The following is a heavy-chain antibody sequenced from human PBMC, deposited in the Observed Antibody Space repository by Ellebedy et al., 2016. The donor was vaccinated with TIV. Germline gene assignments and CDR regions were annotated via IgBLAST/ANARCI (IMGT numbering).Heavy chain of an antibody. CDR2: IKQDGSET. J-gene: IGHJ4*02. D-gene: IGHD6-19*01. Sequence: GESLKISCAASGFTFSNYWMSWVRQAPGKGLEWVANIKQDGSETYYVDSVKGRFSISRDNAKKSLYLQMNSLRDEDTALYYCARDQWLGRAYYFDYWGQGTLLTVSS. CDR1: GFTFSNYW. CDR3: ARDQWLGRAYYFDY. V-gene: IGHV3-7*01.